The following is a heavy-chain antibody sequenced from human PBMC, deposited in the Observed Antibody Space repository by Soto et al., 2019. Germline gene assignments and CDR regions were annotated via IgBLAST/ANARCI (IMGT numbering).Heavy chain of an antibody. CDR2: IYYSGIA. Sequence: LSLTCTVSNGSISGYYWTWIRQPPGKGLEWIGYIYYSGIARYNPSLESRVTLSVDASKNQLSLRLNSVTAADTAVYHCARVGVGIGNHFDSWGQGTLVTVSS. D-gene: IGHD1-26*01. V-gene: IGHV4-59*01. J-gene: IGHJ4*02. CDR3: ARVGVGIGNHFDS. CDR1: NGSISGYY.